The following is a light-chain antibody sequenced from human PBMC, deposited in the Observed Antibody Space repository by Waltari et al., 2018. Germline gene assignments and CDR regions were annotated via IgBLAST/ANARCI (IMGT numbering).Light chain of an antibody. Sequence: EIMLTQSPGTLSLSPGERATLSCRASQSHSKYLAWYQQKPGQAPRLLIYDASIRATGIPDRFSGSGYGTDFSLTISRLEPEDYAVYYCQKYGSLPATFGRGTKVEIK. V-gene: IGKV3-20*01. CDR2: DAS. CDR3: QKYGSLPAT. J-gene: IGKJ1*01. CDR1: QSHSKY.